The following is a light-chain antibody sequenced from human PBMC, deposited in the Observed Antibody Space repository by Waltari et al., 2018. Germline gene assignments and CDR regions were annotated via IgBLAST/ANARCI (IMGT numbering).Light chain of an antibody. J-gene: IGLJ2*01. CDR2: DVS. Sequence: QQHPGKAPKLIILDVSNRHSGVPNRFSGSESGSTASLPISGLRAEGEADYYCSSYISSSTLGLFGGGTSLTVL. CDR3: SSYISSSTLGL. V-gene: IGLV2-14*03.